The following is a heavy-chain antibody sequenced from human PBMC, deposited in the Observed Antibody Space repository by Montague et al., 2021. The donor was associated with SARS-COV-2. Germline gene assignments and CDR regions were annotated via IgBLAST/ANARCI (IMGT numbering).Heavy chain of an antibody. CDR3: ARQDAWAYCGDECYRGWFDS. CDR2: IFYNGST. CDR1: GGSITSYY. D-gene: IGHD2-21*01. J-gene: IGHJ5*01. Sequence: SETLSLTCTVSGGSITSYYWSWIRQPPGKGLEWIGFIFYNGSTKYNPSLKRRVSISLDTSKNQFSLKLSSVTAADTAVYYCARQDAWAYCGDECYRGWFDSWGPGTLVTVSS. V-gene: IGHV4-59*01.